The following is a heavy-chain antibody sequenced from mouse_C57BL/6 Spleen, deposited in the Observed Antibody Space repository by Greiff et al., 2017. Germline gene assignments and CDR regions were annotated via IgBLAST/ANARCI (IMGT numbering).Heavy chain of an antibody. CDR1: GYSITSGYY. D-gene: IGHD2-10*02. CDR2: ISYDGSN. Sequence: EVQRVESGPGLVKPSQSLSLTCSVTGYSITSGYYWNWIRQFPGNKLEWMGYISYDGSNNYNPSLKNRISITRDTSKNQFFLKLNSVTTEDTATYYCARAFNSLAGFAYWGQGTLVTVSA. CDR3: ARAFNSLAGFAY. V-gene: IGHV3-6*01. J-gene: IGHJ3*01.